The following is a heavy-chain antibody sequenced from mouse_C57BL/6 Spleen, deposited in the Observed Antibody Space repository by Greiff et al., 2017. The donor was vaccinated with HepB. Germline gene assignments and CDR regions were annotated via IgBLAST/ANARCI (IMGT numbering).Heavy chain of an antibody. Sequence: EVHLVESGPGLVKPSQSLSLTCSVTGYSITSGYYWNWIRQFPGNKLEWMGYISYDGSNNYNPSLKNRISITRDTSKNQFFLKLNSVTTEDTATYYCARDCTTVGYWYFDVWGTGTTVTVSS. J-gene: IGHJ1*03. V-gene: IGHV3-6*01. CDR2: ISYDGSN. D-gene: IGHD1-1*01. CDR3: ARDCTTVGYWYFDV. CDR1: GYSITSGYY.